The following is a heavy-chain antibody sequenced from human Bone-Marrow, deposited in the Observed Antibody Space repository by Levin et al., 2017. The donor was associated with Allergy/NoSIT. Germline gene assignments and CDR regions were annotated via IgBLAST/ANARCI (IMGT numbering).Heavy chain of an antibody. D-gene: IGHD5-12*01. J-gene: IGHJ4*02. CDR1: GDSITSTNW. Sequence: SETLSLTCAVSGDSITSTNWWSWVRRPPGKGLEWIGEVYRDDVTNYNPSFKSRVAMSMDKSKNQFYLRLNSVTAADTGVYFCARKRGATIGPFDYWGLGSLVTVSS. V-gene: IGHV4-4*02. CDR2: VYRDDVT. CDR3: ARKRGATIGPFDY.